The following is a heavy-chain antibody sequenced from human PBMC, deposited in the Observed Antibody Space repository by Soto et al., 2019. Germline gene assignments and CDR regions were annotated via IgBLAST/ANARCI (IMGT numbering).Heavy chain of an antibody. V-gene: IGHV3-74*01. D-gene: IGHD5-12*01. CDR2: INSDGSST. Sequence: GGSLRLSCAASGFTFSSYWMHWVRQAPGKGLVWVSRINSDGSSTSYADSVKGRFTISRDNAKNTLYLQMNSLRAEDTAVYYCAREYSGYDYDYYYGMDVWGQGTTVTVSS. J-gene: IGHJ6*02. CDR1: GFTFSSYW. CDR3: AREYSGYDYDYYYGMDV.